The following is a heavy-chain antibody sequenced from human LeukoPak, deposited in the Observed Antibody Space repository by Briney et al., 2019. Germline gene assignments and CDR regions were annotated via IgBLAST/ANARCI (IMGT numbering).Heavy chain of an antibody. D-gene: IGHD2-2*01. CDR1: GFTFSSYE. CDR2: ISSSSSYI. CDR3: ATIVVVPAAILNAFDI. J-gene: IGHJ3*02. V-gene: IGHV3-21*01. Sequence: PGGSLRLSCAASGFTFSSYEMNWVRQAPGKGLEWVSSISSSSSYIYYADSVKGRFTISRDNAKNSLYLQMNSLRAEDTAVYYCATIVVVPAAILNAFDIWGQGTMVTVSS.